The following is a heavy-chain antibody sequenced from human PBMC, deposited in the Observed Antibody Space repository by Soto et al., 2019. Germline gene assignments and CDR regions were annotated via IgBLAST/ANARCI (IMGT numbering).Heavy chain of an antibody. D-gene: IGHD1-1*01. J-gene: IGHJ4*02. CDR2: VYYTGST. CDR1: GCSIISDEYY. CDR3: ARDRSNSPDLLDS. V-gene: IGHV4-30-4*01. Sequence: PXETLSLPCSVSGCSIISDEYYWTWIRQPPGGGLEWIGHVYYTGSTSYSPSLKSRLTISVDTSKYQFSLRLNSVSAADTAVYYCARDRSNSPDLLDSWGRGTLVTVSS.